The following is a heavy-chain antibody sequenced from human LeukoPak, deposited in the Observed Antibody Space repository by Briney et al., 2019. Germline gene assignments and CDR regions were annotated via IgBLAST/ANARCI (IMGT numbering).Heavy chain of an antibody. Sequence: PGGSLRLSSAASGFTFSDYYMSWIRQAPGKGLEWVANINLDGSERFYVDFVKGRFTISRDNADNSMYLQMNSLRAEDTAVYYCGRVIAGAIDYWGQGTLVTVSS. J-gene: IGHJ4*02. CDR3: GRVIAGAIDY. CDR1: GFTFSDYY. CDR2: INLDGSER. D-gene: IGHD6-13*01. V-gene: IGHV3-7*01.